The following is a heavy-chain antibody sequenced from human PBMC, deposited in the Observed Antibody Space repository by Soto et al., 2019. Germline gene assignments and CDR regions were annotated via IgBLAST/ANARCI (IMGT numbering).Heavy chain of an antibody. D-gene: IGHD3-10*01. J-gene: IGHJ4*01. CDR1: GGSISDGGYY. V-gene: IGHV4-31*03. Sequence: SETLSLTCTVSGGSISDGGYYWNWVRQHPGKGLEWIGYIHYSGSTWYNPSLESRVTISVDTSKDQFSLKLRSVTAADTAVYYCARVRGSGSYAAYYFDSWGQGTLVTVSS. CDR2: IHYSGST. CDR3: ARVRGSGSYAAYYFDS.